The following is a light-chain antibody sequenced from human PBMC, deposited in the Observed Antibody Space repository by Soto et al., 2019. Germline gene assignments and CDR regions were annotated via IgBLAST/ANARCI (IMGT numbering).Light chain of an antibody. CDR3: QKYGSSASWT. Sequence: VLTQSPGTLSLSPGERATLSCRASQSISSSYLAWYQQKPGQAPRLFIYGASSRATGIPDRFSGSGSGTDFTLTISRLEPEEVAVYYCQKYGSSASWTFGQGTKVDIK. CDR2: GAS. J-gene: IGKJ1*01. CDR1: QSISSSY. V-gene: IGKV3-20*01.